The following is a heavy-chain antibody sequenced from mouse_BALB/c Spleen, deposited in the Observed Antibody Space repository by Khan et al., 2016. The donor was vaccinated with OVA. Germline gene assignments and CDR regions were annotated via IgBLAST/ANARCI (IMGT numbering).Heavy chain of an antibody. Sequence: IQLVQSGPELARPGASVKISCKASGYSFTGYFMNWVMQSHGKSLEWIGRINPHIGETFYNQRFKDKATLTVDESSRTAYLELRSLASEDSAVDECTRRYRSDFDYWGQGTTVTVS. CDR1: GYSFTGYF. J-gene: IGHJ2*01. CDR3: TRRYRSDFDY. V-gene: IGHV1-20*02. D-gene: IGHD1-1*01. CDR2: INPHIGET.